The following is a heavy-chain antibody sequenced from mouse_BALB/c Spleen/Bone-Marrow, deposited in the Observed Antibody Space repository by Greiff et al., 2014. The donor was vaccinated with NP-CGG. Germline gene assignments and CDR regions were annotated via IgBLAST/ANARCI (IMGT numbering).Heavy chain of an antibody. D-gene: IGHD1-1*01. J-gene: IGHJ1*02. CDR3: TRPSFYYGSSYWYFDV. V-gene: IGHV14-3*02. CDR1: GFNIKDTY. Sequence: EVKLQESGSELVKPGASVKLSCAASGFNIKDTYMHWVKQRPEQGLEWIGRIDPANGDTKYDPKFQGKATITAYTSSNTAYLQLSSLTSDDTAVYYCTRPSFYYGSSYWYFDVWGAGTTVTVSS. CDR2: IDPANGDT.